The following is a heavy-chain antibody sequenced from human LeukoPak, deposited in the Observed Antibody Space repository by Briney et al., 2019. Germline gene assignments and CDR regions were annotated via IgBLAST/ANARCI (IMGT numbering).Heavy chain of an antibody. D-gene: IGHD1-26*01. Sequence: PSETLSLTCTVSGGSISSYYWSWIRQPPGKGLEWIGYIYYSGSTNYNPSLMSRVTISVGRSKNQFSLKLSSVTAADTAVYYCARGSYSVDYWGQGTLVTVSS. CDR1: GGSISSYY. J-gene: IGHJ4*02. CDR3: ARGSYSVDY. CDR2: IYYSGST. V-gene: IGHV4-59*01.